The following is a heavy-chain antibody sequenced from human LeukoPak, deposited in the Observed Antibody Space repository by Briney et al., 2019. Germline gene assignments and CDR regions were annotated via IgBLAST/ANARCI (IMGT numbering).Heavy chain of an antibody. CDR2: ISGDGGST. CDR3: AREPAVDYDFWSGYLYY. CDR1: GFTFDDYA. D-gene: IGHD3-3*01. V-gene: IGHV3-43*02. J-gene: IGHJ4*02. Sequence: GGSLRLSCAASGFTFDDYAMHWVRQAPGKGLEWVSLISGDGGSTYYADSVKGRFTISRDNSKNSLYLQMNSLRAEDTAVYYCAREPAVDYDFWSGYLYYWGQGTLVTVSS.